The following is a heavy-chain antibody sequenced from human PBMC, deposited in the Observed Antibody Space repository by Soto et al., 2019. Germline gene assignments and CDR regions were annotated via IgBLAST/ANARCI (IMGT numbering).Heavy chain of an antibody. Sequence: PGGSLRLSCGASGFTFTSYGMHWVRQAPGKGLEWVAVISYDGGDKYYADSVKGRFTTSRDNSKNTLYLQMNSLRAEDTAMYYCAKASGYCSSSTCSRLIYYYYGMDVWGQGXTVTVSS. CDR3: AKASGYCSSSTCSRLIYYYYGMDV. J-gene: IGHJ6*02. CDR2: ISYDGGDK. V-gene: IGHV3-30*18. CDR1: GFTFTSYG. D-gene: IGHD2-2*01.